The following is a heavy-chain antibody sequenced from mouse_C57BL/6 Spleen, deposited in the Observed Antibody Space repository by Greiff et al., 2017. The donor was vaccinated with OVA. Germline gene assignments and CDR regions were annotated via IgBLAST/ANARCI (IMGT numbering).Heavy chain of an antibody. Sequence: EVQRVESGGGLVKPGGSLKLSCAASGFTFSDYGMHWVRQAPEKGLEWVAYISRGSSTIYYADTVKGRFTISRDNAKNTLFLEMPSLRSEDTAVYYCARGDLTTMVTAWYFDVWGTGTTVTVSS. CDR1: GFTFSDYG. J-gene: IGHJ1*03. V-gene: IGHV5-17*01. CDR3: ARGDLTTMVTAWYFDV. D-gene: IGHD2-2*01. CDR2: ISRGSSTI.